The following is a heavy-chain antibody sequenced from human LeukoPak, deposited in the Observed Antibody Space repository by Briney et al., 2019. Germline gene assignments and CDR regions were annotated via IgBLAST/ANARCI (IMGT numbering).Heavy chain of an antibody. V-gene: IGHV3-73*01. CDR2: IRSKANSYAT. CDR1: GFTFSGSA. Sequence: PGGSLRLSCAASGFTFSGSAMHWVRQASGKGLEWVGRIRSKANSYATAYAASVKGRFTISRDDSKNTAYLQMNSLKTEDTAVYYCTRGYCDSSGYSYWGQGTLVTVSS. J-gene: IGHJ4*02. D-gene: IGHD3-22*01. CDR3: TRGYCDSSGYSY.